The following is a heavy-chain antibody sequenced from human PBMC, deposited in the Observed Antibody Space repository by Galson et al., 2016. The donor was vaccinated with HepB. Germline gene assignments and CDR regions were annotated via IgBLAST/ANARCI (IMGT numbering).Heavy chain of an antibody. Sequence: SLRLSCAASGFTFSSYWMGCVRRAPGKGLEWVANINPGGSQKNYVDSVKGRFTISRDNASNSLSLEMSSLRAEDTAVYYCARGRGGFCIGNTCHSEYFDSWGQGTLVTVSS. CDR2: INPGGSQK. J-gene: IGHJ4*02. V-gene: IGHV3-7*01. CDR3: ARGRGGFCIGNTCHSEYFDS. CDR1: GFTFSSYW. D-gene: IGHD2-15*01.